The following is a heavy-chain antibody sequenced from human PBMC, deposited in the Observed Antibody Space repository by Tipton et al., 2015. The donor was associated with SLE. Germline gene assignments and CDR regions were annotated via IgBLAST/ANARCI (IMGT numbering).Heavy chain of an antibody. V-gene: IGHV4-4*07. CDR2: IYTSGST. Sequence: LRLSCTVSGGSISSYYWSWIRQPAGKGLEWIGRIYTSGSTNYNPSLKSRVTISVDTSKNQFSLKLSSVTAADTAVYYCARGGYYPFDPWGQGTLVTVSP. J-gene: IGHJ5*02. CDR1: GGSISSYY. CDR3: ARGGYYPFDP. D-gene: IGHD1-26*01.